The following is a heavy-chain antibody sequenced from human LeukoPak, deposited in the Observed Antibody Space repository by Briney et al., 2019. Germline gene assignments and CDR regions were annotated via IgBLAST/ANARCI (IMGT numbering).Heavy chain of an antibody. V-gene: IGHV4-59*01. CDR2: IYYSGNT. J-gene: IGHJ5*02. CDR3: ARGGRAVASNWFDP. CDR1: GGTISRYY. Sequence: SETLSLTCTVSGGTISRYYWRWIRQPPGKGLEWIGYIYYSGNTNHNPSLKSRVTISVDTSKNQFSLKLSSVTAADTAVYYCARGGRAVASNWFDPGGQGTLVTVSS. D-gene: IGHD6-19*01.